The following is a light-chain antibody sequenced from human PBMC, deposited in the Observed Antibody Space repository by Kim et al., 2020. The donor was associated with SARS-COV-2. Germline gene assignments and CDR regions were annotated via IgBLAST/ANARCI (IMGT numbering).Light chain of an antibody. Sequence: ALGQTVSSTCQGDSLRRYYAAWYQQKPGHAPVLVSFGKDNRPSGIPERVSGSSSGITASLTITGAQAEDEADYYWNSRDSSGNHVVFGGGTRLTVL. CDR1: SLRRYY. CDR3: NSRDSSGNHVV. J-gene: IGLJ2*01. V-gene: IGLV3-19*01. CDR2: GKD.